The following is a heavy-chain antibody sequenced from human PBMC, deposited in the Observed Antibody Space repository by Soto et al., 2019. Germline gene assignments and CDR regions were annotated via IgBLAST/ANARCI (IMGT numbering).Heavy chain of an antibody. D-gene: IGHD2-2*01. V-gene: IGHV3-7*01. CDR3: ATAISSPFSNFDY. J-gene: IGHJ4*02. CDR1: GFTFSTYW. CDR2: IKEDGSEE. Sequence: EVQLVQSGGDLVQSGGSLRLSCVASGFTFSTYWMTWVRQAPGMGLEWVAGIKEDGSEEVYVDSVKGRFSISRDNAKTSLYLQLNSLRAEDTAVYYCATAISSPFSNFDYWGQGSLVTVSS.